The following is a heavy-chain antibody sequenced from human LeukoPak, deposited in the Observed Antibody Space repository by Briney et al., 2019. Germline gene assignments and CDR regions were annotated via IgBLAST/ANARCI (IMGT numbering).Heavy chain of an antibody. CDR1: GGSISSYY. CDR3: ARVGYSSWYRYYFDY. J-gene: IGHJ4*02. CDR2: IYYSGST. V-gene: IGHV4-59*01. D-gene: IGHD6-13*01. Sequence: SETLSLTCTVSGGSISSYYWSWIRQPPGKGLEWIGYIYYSGSTNYNPSLKSRVTISVDTSKNQFSLKLNSVTAADTAVYYCARVGYSSWYRYYFDYWGQGTLATVSS.